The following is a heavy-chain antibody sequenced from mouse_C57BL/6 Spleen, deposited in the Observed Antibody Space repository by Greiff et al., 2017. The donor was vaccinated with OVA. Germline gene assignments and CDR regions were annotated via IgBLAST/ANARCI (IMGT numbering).Heavy chain of an antibody. Sequence: QVQLQQPGAELVRPGSSVKLSCKASGYTFTSYWMHWVKQRPIQGLEWIGNIDPSDSETHYNQKFKDKATLTVDKSSSTAYMQLSSLTSEDSAVYYCAREGATTESPDYYAMDYWGQGTSVTVSS. CDR2: IDPSDSET. V-gene: IGHV1-52*01. CDR1: GYTFTSYW. J-gene: IGHJ4*01. CDR3: AREGATTESPDYYAMDY. D-gene: IGHD1-1*01.